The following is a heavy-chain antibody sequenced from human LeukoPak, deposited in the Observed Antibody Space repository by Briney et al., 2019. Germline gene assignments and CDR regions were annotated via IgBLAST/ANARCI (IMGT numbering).Heavy chain of an antibody. D-gene: IGHD1-7*01. CDR3: ARSTGATPQSSSFLH. V-gene: IGHV3-74*03. J-gene: IGHJ1*01. Sequence: GGSLRLSCAASGFTFKTYWMHWVRQVPGKGLVWVSRINIDGTTTTYADSVKDRFTISRDNAKNTLYLQMNSLRVDDTAVYYCARSTGATPQSSSFLHWGQGTLVTVSS. CDR2: INIDGTTT. CDR1: GFTFKTYW.